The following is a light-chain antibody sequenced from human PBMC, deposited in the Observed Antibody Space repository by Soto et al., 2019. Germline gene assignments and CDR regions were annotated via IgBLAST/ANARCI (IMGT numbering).Light chain of an antibody. Sequence: QSALTQPPSASGSPGQSVTISCTGTKNDIGVYDFVSWYQHHPGKAPRLIIYEVVQRPSGVPDRFSGSKSGNTASLTVSGLQAAVEADYFCKSYAGNNTYVFGSGTKLTVL. J-gene: IGLJ1*01. CDR1: KNDIGVYDF. CDR3: KSYAGNNTYV. CDR2: EVV. V-gene: IGLV2-8*01.